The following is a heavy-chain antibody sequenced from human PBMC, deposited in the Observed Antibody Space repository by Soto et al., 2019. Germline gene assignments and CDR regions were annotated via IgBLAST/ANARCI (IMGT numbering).Heavy chain of an antibody. CDR3: ARGRGRYSSGWSWFDP. V-gene: IGHV4-4*01. Sequence: TLSLTCGVSGGTIRSPDWWTWVRQPPGKGLEWIGEIFQSGSTNYTPSLESRVTISVDKSKNQFSLTLTSVTAADTAVYFCARGRGRYSSGWSWFDPWGQGILVTVSS. CDR1: GGTIRSPDW. D-gene: IGHD6-19*01. J-gene: IGHJ5*02. CDR2: IFQSGST.